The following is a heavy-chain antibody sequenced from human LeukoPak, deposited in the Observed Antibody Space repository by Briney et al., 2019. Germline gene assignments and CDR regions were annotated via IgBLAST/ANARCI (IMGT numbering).Heavy chain of an antibody. D-gene: IGHD3-3*01. CDR1: GGSFSGYY. V-gene: IGHV4-34*01. CDR2: INHSGSI. Sequence: SETLSLTCAVYGGSFSGYYWSWIRQPPGKGLEWIGEINHSGSINYNPSLKSRVTISVDTSKNQFSLKLSSVTAADTAVYYCARVFYLAIFGVVRMSPSFDPWGQGTLVTVSS. CDR3: ARVFYLAIFGVVRMSPSFDP. J-gene: IGHJ5*02.